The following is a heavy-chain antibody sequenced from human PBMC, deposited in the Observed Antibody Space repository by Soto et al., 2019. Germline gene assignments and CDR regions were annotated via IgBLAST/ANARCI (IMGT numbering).Heavy chain of an antibody. J-gene: IGHJ4*02. D-gene: IGHD1-26*01. V-gene: IGHV3-48*03. CDR2: ISSSGSSI. Sequence: PGGSLRLSCAASGFTLRSHEMNWVRQAPGKGLEWVSYISSSGSSIDYADSVKGRFTVSRDNAKNSLYLQMNSLRAEDTAVYYCARDFYSDSSAPDYWGQGTLVTVSS. CDR1: GFTLRSHE. CDR3: ARDFYSDSSAPDY.